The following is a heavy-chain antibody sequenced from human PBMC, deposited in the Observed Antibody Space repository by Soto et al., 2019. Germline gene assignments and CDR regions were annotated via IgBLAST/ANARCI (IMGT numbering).Heavy chain of an antibody. Sequence: SVKVSCKASGGTFSSYAISWVRQAPGQGLEWMGGIIPIFGTANYAQKFQGRVTITADESTSTAYMELSSLRSEDTAVYYCARSYDSSGYYPDSYHYGMDVWGQGTTVTVS. CDR1: GGTFSSYA. CDR2: IIPIFGTA. J-gene: IGHJ6*02. D-gene: IGHD3-22*01. V-gene: IGHV1-69*13. CDR3: ARSYDSSGYYPDSYHYGMDV.